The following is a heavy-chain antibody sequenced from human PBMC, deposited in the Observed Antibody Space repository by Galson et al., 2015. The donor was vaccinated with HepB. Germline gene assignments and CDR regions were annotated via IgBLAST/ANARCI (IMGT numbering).Heavy chain of an antibody. CDR1: GFTFSNAW. J-gene: IGHJ4*02. D-gene: IGHD3-10*01. CDR2: IKSKTDGGTT. CDR3: TTDFWEGGDYGSGSYSPAFDY. V-gene: IGHV3-15*07. Sequence: SLRLSCAASGFTFSNAWMNWVRQAPGKGLEWVGRIKSKTDGGTTDYAAPVKGRFTISRDDSKNTLYLQMNSLKTEDTAVYYCTTDFWEGGDYGSGSYSPAFDYWGQGTLVTVSS.